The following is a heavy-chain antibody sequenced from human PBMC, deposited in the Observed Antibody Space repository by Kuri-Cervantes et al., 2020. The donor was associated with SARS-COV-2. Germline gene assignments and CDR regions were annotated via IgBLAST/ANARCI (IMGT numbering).Heavy chain of an antibody. J-gene: IGHJ5*02. D-gene: IGHD2-2*01. CDR3: AGEGPTATLYP. Sequence: GGSLRLSCAASGFTFSSYSMNWVRQAPGEGLEWVSYISSSSSTIYYADSVKGRFTTSRDNAKNSLYLQMNSLRAEDTAVYYCAGEGPTATLYPWGQGTLVTVSS. V-gene: IGHV3-48*01. CDR2: ISSSSSTI. CDR1: GFTFSSYS.